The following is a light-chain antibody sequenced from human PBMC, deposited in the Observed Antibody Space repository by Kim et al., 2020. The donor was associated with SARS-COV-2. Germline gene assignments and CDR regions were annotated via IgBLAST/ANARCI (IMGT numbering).Light chain of an antibody. Sequence: LAPGERATLSCRASQSVGNSLAWFQQKPGQAPRLLIFETSNRDTGIPARFSGSGSGTAFTLTISSLEPEDFAVYYCQQRYNWPLTFGGGTKVDIK. CDR1: QSVGNS. CDR3: QQRYNWPLT. J-gene: IGKJ4*01. CDR2: ETS. V-gene: IGKV3-11*01.